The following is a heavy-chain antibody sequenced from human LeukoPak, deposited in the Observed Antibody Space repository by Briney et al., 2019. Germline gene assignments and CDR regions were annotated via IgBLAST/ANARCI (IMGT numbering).Heavy chain of an antibody. CDR2: ISYDGSNK. D-gene: IGHD2/OR15-2a*01. Sequence: GRSLRLSCAASGFTFSSYGMHWVRQAPGKGLEWVAVISYDGSNKYYADSVKGRLTISRDNSKNTLYLQMKSLRVEDTATYYCAKDDTTWQTPPAYWGQGALVTVSS. J-gene: IGHJ4*02. V-gene: IGHV3-30*18. CDR3: AKDDTTWQTPPAY. CDR1: GFTFSSYG.